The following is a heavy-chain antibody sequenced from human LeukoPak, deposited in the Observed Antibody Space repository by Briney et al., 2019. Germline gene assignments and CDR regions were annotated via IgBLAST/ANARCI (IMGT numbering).Heavy chain of an antibody. Sequence: GGSLRLSCAASGFTFSTYNMDWVRQAPGRGLDWVSYISRGSSDIYYADSVKGRFTISRDNAKNSLYLEMNSLRDEDTAVYYCARALTIAGNPLYFDYWGLGTLVTVSS. D-gene: IGHD1-20*01. J-gene: IGHJ4*02. CDR3: ARALTIAGNPLYFDY. V-gene: IGHV3-48*02. CDR1: GFTFSTYN. CDR2: ISRGSSDI.